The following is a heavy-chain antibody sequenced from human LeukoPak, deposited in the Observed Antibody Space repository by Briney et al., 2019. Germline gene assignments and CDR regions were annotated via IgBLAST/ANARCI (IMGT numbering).Heavy chain of an antibody. Sequence: ASVKVSCKASGYTFTGYYMRWVRQAPGQGLEWMGWINPNSGGTNYAQKFQGRVTMTRDTSISTAYMELSRLRSDDTAVYYCARVPDYYGSGSSSNWSDPWGQGTLVTVSS. CDR2: INPNSGGT. J-gene: IGHJ5*02. D-gene: IGHD3-10*01. CDR3: ARVPDYYGSGSSSNWSDP. CDR1: GYTFTGYY. V-gene: IGHV1-2*02.